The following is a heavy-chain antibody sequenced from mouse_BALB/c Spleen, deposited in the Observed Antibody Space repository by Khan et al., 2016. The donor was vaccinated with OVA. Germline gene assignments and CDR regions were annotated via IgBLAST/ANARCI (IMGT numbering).Heavy chain of an antibody. CDR3: ARETVVDVYWYFDV. CDR1: GFTFTDYY. Sequence: EVELVESGGSLVQPGGSLRLSCATSGFTFTDYYMSWVRQPPGKSLEWLGFIRNKAKGYTTEYSAPVKGRFTLSRDNSQHIVYLQMNTLRAEDSATYYCARETVVDVYWYFDVWGAGTTVTVAS. V-gene: IGHV7-3*02. CDR2: IRNKAKGYTT. J-gene: IGHJ1*01. D-gene: IGHD1-1*01.